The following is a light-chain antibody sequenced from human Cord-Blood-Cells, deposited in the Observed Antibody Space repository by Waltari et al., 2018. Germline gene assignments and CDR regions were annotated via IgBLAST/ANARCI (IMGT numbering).Light chain of an antibody. J-gene: IGKJ1*01. V-gene: IGKV3-20*01. CDR2: GAS. CDR3: QQYGSSPRT. CDR1: QSVSSSH. Sequence: IVLTQSPGTLSLSPGDRATLSCRASQSVSSSHLAWYQQKPGQAPRLLIYGASSRATGIPDRFSGSGSGTDFTLTISRLEPEDFAVYYCQQYGSSPRTFGQGTKVEIK.